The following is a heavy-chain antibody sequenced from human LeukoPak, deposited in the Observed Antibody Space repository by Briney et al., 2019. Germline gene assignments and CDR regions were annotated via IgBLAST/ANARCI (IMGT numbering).Heavy chain of an antibody. CDR3: AQECVDSSGYYSVPNYFDP. D-gene: IGHD3-22*01. CDR2: IKQDGSEK. J-gene: IGHJ5*02. Sequence: GGSLRLSCAASGFTFSSYWMSWVRQAPGKGLEWVANIKQDGSEKYYVDSVKGRFTISRDNAKNSLYLQMNSLRAEDTAVYYCAQECVDSSGYYSVPNYFDPWGQGALVTVSS. CDR1: GFTFSSYW. V-gene: IGHV3-7*01.